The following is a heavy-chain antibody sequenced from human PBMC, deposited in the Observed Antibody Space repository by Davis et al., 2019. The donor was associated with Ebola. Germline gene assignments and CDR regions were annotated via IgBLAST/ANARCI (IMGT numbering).Heavy chain of an antibody. D-gene: IGHD1-14*01. CDR2: ISGSGGST. CDR1: GFTFSSYA. Sequence: GESLKISCAASGFTFSSYAMSWVRQAPGKGLEWVSAISGSGGSTYYADSVKGRFTISRDNSKNTLYLQMNSLRAEDTAVYYCAKSGSTRAYYYMDVWGKGTTVTVSS. CDR3: AKSGSTRAYYYMDV. V-gene: IGHV3-23*01. J-gene: IGHJ6*03.